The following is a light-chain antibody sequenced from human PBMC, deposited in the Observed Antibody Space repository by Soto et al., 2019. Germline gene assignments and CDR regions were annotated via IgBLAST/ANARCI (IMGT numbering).Light chain of an antibody. CDR3: SSYTSSNTLV. V-gene: IGLV2-14*01. CDR1: SEDVGGYNY. CDR2: EVT. J-gene: IGLJ1*01. Sequence: QSVLTQPASVSGSPGQSITISCSGTSEDVGGYNYVSWYQHHPGKAPKLMIYEVTNRPSGLSNRFSGSKSGSTASLTISGLQAEDEDDYYCSSYTSSNTLVFATGTKVT.